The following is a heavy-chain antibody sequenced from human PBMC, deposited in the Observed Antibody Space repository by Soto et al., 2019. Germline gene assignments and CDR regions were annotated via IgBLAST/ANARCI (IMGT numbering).Heavy chain of an antibody. D-gene: IGHD6-13*01. Sequence: AETLSLTCTVSVDSIISYYWNWIRQPAGKGLEWIGRIDASGSSNYNPSLKSRVTMSVDTSKKQFSLKVTSVTAADTAVYYCARYSSNWFQTEGMDVWGQGTTVTVSS. CDR3: ARYSSNWFQTEGMDV. CDR2: IDASGSS. J-gene: IGHJ6*02. V-gene: IGHV4-4*07. CDR1: VDSIISYY.